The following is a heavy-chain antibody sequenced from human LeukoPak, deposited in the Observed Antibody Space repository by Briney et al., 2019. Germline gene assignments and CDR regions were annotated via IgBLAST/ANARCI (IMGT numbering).Heavy chain of an antibody. CDR1: GDSVSSNHW. J-gene: IGHJ4*02. CDR3: ASSVAGGGYFDH. CDR2: IYYSGGV. Sequence: PSETLSLTCAASGDSVSSNHWWGWIRQSPTKGLEWIGYIYYSGGVYYNASLKSRVTMSIDMSKNQFHLRLTSMASVDTALYYCASSVAGGGYFDHWGQGILVTVSS. V-gene: IGHV4-28*05. D-gene: IGHD2-15*01.